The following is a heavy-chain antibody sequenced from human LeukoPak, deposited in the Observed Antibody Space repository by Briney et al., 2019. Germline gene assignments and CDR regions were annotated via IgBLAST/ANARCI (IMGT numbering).Heavy chain of an antibody. D-gene: IGHD2-2*01. V-gene: IGHV1-46*01. J-gene: IGHJ6*02. CDR2: ISPSGGST. Sequence: ASVKVSCKASGYTFTSYYMHWVRQAPGQGLEWMGIISPSGGSTSYAQKFQGRVTMTRDTSTSTVYMELSSLRSEDTAVYYCARSYCSSTSCYYYYGMDVWGQGTTVTVSS. CDR1: GYTFTSYY. CDR3: ARSYCSSTSCYYYYGMDV.